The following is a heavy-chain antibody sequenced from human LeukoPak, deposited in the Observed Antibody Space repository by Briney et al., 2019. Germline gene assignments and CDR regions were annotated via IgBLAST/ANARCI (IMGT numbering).Heavy chain of an antibody. Sequence: SETLSLTCTVSGGSISRPYWSWIRQPPGEGPEWIGYVYSDGRTNVNPSLKSRVTMSIDTSKSQFSLRLTSVTAAAAAVYICARGGGLYFGDLFSAGYMDVWGKGTTVTVSS. CDR2: VYSDGRT. J-gene: IGHJ6*03. D-gene: IGHD3-10*01. V-gene: IGHV4-59*11. CDR3: ARGGGLYFGDLFSAGYMDV. CDR1: GGSISRPY.